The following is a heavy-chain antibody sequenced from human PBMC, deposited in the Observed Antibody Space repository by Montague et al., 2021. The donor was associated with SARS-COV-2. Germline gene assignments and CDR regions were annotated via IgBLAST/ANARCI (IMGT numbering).Heavy chain of an antibody. CDR2: IYHTGNT. V-gene: IGHV4-39*07. CDR1: GGSISGSPYY. J-gene: IGHJ3*01. CDR3: ARGQVTIFAVLIMLPAAGAIDV. D-gene: IGHD3-3*01. Sequence: SETLSLTCTVSGGSISGSPYYWGWIRQPPGKGLEWIASIYHTGNTYYNPSLRSRVTISVDTSKNQFSLRLSSVTAADTATYYCARGQVTIFAVLIMLPAAGAIDVWGQGTTVTVSS.